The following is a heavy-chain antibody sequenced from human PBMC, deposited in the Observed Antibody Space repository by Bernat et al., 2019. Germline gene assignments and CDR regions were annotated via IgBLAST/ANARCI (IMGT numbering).Heavy chain of an antibody. Sequence: EVQMVESGGGLVQPGGSLRLSCVVSGFTLSKFWMNWVRQAPGKGLEWVANIKEDGSEEFYVDSVKGRFTISRDNARNSLYLQMNSLRVEDTAIYYCARALNSGSFAPAFWGQGTLVTVSS. CDR1: GFTLSKFW. J-gene: IGHJ4*02. V-gene: IGHV3-7*04. CDR3: ARALNSGSFAPAF. D-gene: IGHD5-12*01. CDR2: IKEDGSEE.